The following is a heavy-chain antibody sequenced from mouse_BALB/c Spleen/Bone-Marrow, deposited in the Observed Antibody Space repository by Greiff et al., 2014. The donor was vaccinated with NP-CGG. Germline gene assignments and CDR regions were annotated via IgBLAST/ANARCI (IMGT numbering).Heavy chain of an antibody. CDR1: GYTFTDYT. CDR3: ARGRWYY. V-gene: IGHV1-22*01. CDR2: VNPNIGGT. J-gene: IGHJ2*01. D-gene: IGHD2-3*01. Sequence: VQLQQSGPELVKPGASVKISCKTSGYTFTDYTLHWVKQSHGRGLNWIGGVNPNIGGTSYNQKFKGKASLTVNKSSTTAYMELRSLTSEDSAVYYCARGRWYYWGQGTTLTVSS.